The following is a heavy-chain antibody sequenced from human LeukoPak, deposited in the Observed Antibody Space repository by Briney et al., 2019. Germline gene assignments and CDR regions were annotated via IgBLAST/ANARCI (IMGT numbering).Heavy chain of an antibody. J-gene: IGHJ6*02. CDR1: GGTFSSYA. V-gene: IGHV1-69*04. D-gene: IGHD4-17*01. CDR3: AAGTTVTHYYYYGMDV. CDR2: IIPILGIA. Sequence: SVKVSCKASGGTFSSYAISWVRQAPGQGLEWMGRIIPILGIANYAQKFQGRVTITADKSTSTAYMELSSLRSEDTAVYYCAAGTTVTHYYYYGMDVWGQGTTVTVSS.